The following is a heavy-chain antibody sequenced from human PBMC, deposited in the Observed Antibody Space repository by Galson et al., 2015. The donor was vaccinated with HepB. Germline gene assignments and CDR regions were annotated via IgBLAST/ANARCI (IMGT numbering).Heavy chain of an antibody. CDR2: IYYSGST. CDR1: GGSISSYY. Sequence: ETLSLTCTVSGGSISSYYWSWIRQPPGKGLEWIGYIYYSGSTNYNPSLKSRVTISVDTSKNQFSLKLSSVTAADTAVYYCARESSDQTPGYWGQGTLVTVSS. CDR3: ARESSDQTPGY. V-gene: IGHV4-59*01. D-gene: IGHD3-22*01. J-gene: IGHJ4*02.